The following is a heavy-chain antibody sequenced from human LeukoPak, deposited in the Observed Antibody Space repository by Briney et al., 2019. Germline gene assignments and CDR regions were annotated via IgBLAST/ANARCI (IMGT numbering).Heavy chain of an antibody. CDR1: GFTFSTYA. Sequence: ERSLRLSCAASGFTFSTYAMHWVRQAPGKGLEWVAAISSDGNHKHFADSVRGRFTISRDNSKNTLFLQMNGLRPDDTAVYYCARDRLPPPGVYCFDPWGQGTLVTVSS. CDR3: ARDRLPPPGVYCFDP. CDR2: ISSDGNHK. D-gene: IGHD5-12*01. V-gene: IGHV3-30-3*01. J-gene: IGHJ5*02.